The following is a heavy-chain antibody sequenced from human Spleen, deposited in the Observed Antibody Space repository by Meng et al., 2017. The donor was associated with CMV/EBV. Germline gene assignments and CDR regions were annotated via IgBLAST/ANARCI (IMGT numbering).Heavy chain of an antibody. CDR2: ISSSSSYI. V-gene: IGHV3-21*01. J-gene: IGHJ3*02. CDR1: GLTFDDYT. Sequence: GESLKISCAASGLTFDDYTFHWVRQAPGKGLEWVSSISSSSSYIYYADSVKGRFTISRDNAKNSLYLQMNSLRAEDTAVYYCAKEQDDAFDIWGQGTMVTVSS. CDR3: AKEQDDAFDI.